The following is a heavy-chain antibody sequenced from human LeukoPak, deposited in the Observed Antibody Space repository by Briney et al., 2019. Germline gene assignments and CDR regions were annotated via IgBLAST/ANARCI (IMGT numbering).Heavy chain of an antibody. CDR3: AKTWRGRGYYGYGPSEYFYYMDV. J-gene: IGHJ6*03. CDR2: ISGSGGST. D-gene: IGHD3-10*01. CDR1: GFTFRTYG. V-gene: IGHV3-23*01. Sequence: GGSLRLSCEASGFTFRTYGITWVRQAPGTGLEWVSAISGSGGSTYSADSVKGRFTISRDNSKNTLWLQMNSLKGEDTAVYYCAKTWRGRGYYGYGPSEYFYYMDVWGKGTTVTISS.